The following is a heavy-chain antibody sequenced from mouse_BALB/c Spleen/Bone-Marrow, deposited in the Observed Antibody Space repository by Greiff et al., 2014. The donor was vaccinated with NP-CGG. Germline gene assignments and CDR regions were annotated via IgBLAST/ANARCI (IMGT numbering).Heavy chain of an antibody. CDR1: GFTFTDYY. D-gene: IGHD2-14*01. CDR2: IRNKANGYTT. J-gene: IGHJ3*01. CDR3: ARDRRYDLAWFAY. Sequence: EVKLQESGGGLVQPGGSLRLSCATSGFTFTDYYMSWVRQPPGKALEWLGFIRNKANGYTTEYSASVKGRFTISRDNSQSILYLQMNTLRAEGSATYYCARDRRYDLAWFAYWGQGTLVTVSA. V-gene: IGHV7-3*02.